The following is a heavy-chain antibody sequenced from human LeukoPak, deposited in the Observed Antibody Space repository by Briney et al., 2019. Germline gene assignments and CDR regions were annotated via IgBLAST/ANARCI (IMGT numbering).Heavy chain of an antibody. V-gene: IGHV3-69-1*02. D-gene: IGHD3-9*01. Sequence: GGSLRLSCAASGFIFSTLDMTWVRQSPGKGLEWISSISPYSTSIYYADSVKGRFTISRDNAKNSLYLQMNSLRAEDTAVYYCASKTYYDILTGYYDYWGQGTLVTVSS. J-gene: IGHJ4*02. CDR1: GFIFSTLD. CDR2: ISPYSTSI. CDR3: ASKTYYDILTGYYDY.